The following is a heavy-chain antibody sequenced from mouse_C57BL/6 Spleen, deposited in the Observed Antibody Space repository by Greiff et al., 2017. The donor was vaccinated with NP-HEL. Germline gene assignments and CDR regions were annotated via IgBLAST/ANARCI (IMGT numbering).Heavy chain of an antibody. CDR1: GFNIKDYY. CDR2: IDPEDGDT. CDR3: TTRGIYEGSSGDYAMDY. D-gene: IGHD1-1*01. V-gene: IGHV14-1*01. J-gene: IGHJ4*01. Sequence: EVQLQQSGAELVRPGASVKLSCTASGFNIKDYYMHWVKQRPEQGLEWIGRIDPEDGDTEYAPKFQGKATMTADTSSNTAYLQLSSLTSEDTAVYYCTTRGIYEGSSGDYAMDYWGQGTSVTVSS.